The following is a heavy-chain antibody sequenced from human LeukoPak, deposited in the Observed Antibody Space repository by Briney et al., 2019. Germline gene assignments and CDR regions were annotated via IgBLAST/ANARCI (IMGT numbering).Heavy chain of an antibody. D-gene: IGHD3-22*01. Sequence: SSETLSLTCTVSGDSVGSDNYYWSWIRQLPGKGLDWIGYIYHNGGTKYNPSLRSRVTMSVDTSKNHVSLKLGSVTAADTAVYYCARDRRGYYDSSGYFDRWGQGTLVTVSS. V-gene: IGHV4-61*03. J-gene: IGHJ4*02. CDR3: ARDRRGYYDSSGYFDR. CDR1: GDSVGSDNYY. CDR2: IYHNGGT.